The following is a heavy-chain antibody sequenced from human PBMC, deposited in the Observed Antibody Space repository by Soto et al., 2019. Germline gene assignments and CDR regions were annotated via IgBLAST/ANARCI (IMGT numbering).Heavy chain of an antibody. CDR3: SRVPPNNRGAPLDY. CDR2: ITSKAYGGTT. D-gene: IGHD3-10*01. V-gene: IGHV3-49*03. Sequence: PGGSLRLSCTASGFTFGDYAMIWFRQAPRKGLEWVGFITSKAYGGTTEYAATVKGRFTISRDDSKSIAYLQMNSLKTDDTAVYYCSRVPPNNRGAPLDYWGQGTLVTVSS. CDR1: GFTFGDYA. J-gene: IGHJ4*02.